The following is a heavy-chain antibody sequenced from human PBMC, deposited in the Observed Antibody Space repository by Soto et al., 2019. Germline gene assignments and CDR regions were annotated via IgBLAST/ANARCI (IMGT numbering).Heavy chain of an antibody. CDR3: ATWSSSHWFDY. CDR2: LHSGHSSA. Sequence: GESLKISCKAYGSIFSTYSIGWVRQMPGKGLEWVGNLHSGHSSATYSPSFQGHVTISVDKSINTAYLQWSSLKASDTALYYCATWSSSHWFDYWGQGTLVTVSS. V-gene: IGHV5-51*01. D-gene: IGHD2-2*01. J-gene: IGHJ4*02. CDR1: GSIFSTYS.